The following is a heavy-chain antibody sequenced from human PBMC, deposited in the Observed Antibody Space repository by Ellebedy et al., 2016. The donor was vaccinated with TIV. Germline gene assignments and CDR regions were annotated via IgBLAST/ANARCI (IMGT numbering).Heavy chain of an antibody. D-gene: IGHD2-21*02. J-gene: IGHJ4*02. Sequence: SETLSLXXAVYGGSFSGYYWSWIRQPPGKGLEWIGEINHSGSTNYNPSLKSRVTISVDTSKNQFSLKLSSVTAADTAVYYCARGAGVTPFHYWGQGTLVTVSS. CDR1: GGSFSGYY. CDR2: INHSGST. V-gene: IGHV4-34*01. CDR3: ARGAGVTPFHY.